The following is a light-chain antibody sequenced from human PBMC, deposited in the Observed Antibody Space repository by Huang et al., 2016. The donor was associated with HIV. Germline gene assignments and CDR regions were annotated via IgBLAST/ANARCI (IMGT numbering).Light chain of an antibody. CDR3: QQYSDWPPRT. V-gene: IGKV3-15*01. Sequence: EIVMTQSPATLSVSPGERATLSCRASQTISNKLAWYQQQPGQAPRLRIYGASTRATGIPARFSGSGSGTEFTLTISSLQSEDFAVYFCQQYSDWPPRTFGQGTKVQIK. J-gene: IGKJ1*01. CDR1: QTISNK. CDR2: GAS.